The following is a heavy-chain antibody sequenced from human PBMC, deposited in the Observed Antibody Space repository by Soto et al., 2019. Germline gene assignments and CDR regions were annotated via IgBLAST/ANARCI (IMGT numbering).Heavy chain of an antibody. V-gene: IGHV4-34*01. CDR3: ARVGGLGSSSCFDY. Sequence: QVQLQQWGAGLLKPSETLSLTCAVSGGSFSGHYWSWIRQPPGKGLEWIGELNHSGSTNYNSSLKSRVTISVDTSKNQFSLKLSSVTAADTAVYFCARVGGLGSSSCFDYWGQGTLVTVSS. D-gene: IGHD6-13*01. CDR2: LNHSGST. J-gene: IGHJ4*02. CDR1: GGSFSGHY.